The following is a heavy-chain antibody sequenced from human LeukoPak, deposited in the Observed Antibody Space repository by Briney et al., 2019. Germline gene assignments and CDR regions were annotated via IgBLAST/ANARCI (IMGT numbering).Heavy chain of an antibody. D-gene: IGHD6-25*01. CDR2: ISDSGDSA. CDR3: AKCLSGSRYGANAY. J-gene: IGHJ4*02. V-gene: IGHV3-23*01. Sequence: GGSLRLSCAASGFTFSGYAMSWVRQAPGTGLEWVSSISDSGDSAYHADSVKGRFTVSRDNSKNTVFLQMNNLRAEDTAVYYCAKCLSGSRYGANAYWGQGTLVTVSS. CDR1: GFTFSGYA.